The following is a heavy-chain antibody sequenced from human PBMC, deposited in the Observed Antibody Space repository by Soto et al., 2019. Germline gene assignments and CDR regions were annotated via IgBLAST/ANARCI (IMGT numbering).Heavy chain of an antibody. J-gene: IGHJ4*02. CDR2: ITTDKGKT. CDR3: ATRSPAFDY. V-gene: IGHV1-18*01. CDR1: GYTFTSYG. Sequence: ASVTLCCKTSGYTFTSYGMSWVRQAPGQGLEWMGWITTDKGKTTYAQKFQGRVTMTTDTSTSTAYMELRSLRSDDTAVYYCATRSPAFDYWGQGTLVTVSS.